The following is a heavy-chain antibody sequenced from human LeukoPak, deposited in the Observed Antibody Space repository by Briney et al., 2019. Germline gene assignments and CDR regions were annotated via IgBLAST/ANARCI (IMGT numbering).Heavy chain of an antibody. J-gene: IGHJ4*02. CDR3: ARTIAVAGPFGY. V-gene: IGHV4-59*01. D-gene: IGHD6-19*01. CDR2: INHSGST. Sequence: SETLSLTCTVSGGSISSYYWSWIRQPPGKGLEWIGEINHSGSTNYNPSLKSRVTISVDTSKNQFSLKLSSVTAADTAVYYCARTIAVAGPFGYWGQGTLVTVSS. CDR1: GGSISSYY.